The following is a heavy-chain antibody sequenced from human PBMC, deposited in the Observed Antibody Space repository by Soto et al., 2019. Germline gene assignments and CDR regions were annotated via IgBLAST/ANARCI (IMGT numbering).Heavy chain of an antibody. D-gene: IGHD6-13*01. CDR1: GGSISSYY. Sequence: SETLSLTCTVSGGSISSYYWSWIRQPPGKGLEWIGYIYYSGSTNYNPSLKSRVAISVDTSKNQFSLKLSSVTAADTAVYYCARDHRYSSSPDAFDIWGQGTMVTVSS. CDR3: ARDHRYSSSPDAFDI. V-gene: IGHV4-59*01. CDR2: IYYSGST. J-gene: IGHJ3*02.